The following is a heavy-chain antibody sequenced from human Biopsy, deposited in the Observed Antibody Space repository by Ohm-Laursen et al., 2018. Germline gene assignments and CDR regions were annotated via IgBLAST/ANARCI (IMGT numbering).Heavy chain of an antibody. CDR2: ITQSGST. Sequence: SETLSLTCTVYGGSSNGYFWSWIRQPPGKGLEWIGDITQSGSTNYSPSLKSRVTISVDTAKKQFSLSLRPVTAADTAVYYCARVPLPGIGAAYQGRFLYGMDVWGQGTTVSVSS. D-gene: IGHD6-13*01. CDR1: GGSSNGYF. J-gene: IGHJ6*02. V-gene: IGHV4-34*01. CDR3: ARVPLPGIGAAYQGRFLYGMDV.